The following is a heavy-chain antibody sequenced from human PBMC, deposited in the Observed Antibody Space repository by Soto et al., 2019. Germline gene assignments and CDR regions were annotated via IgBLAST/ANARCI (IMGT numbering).Heavy chain of an antibody. CDR1: GGTFSSYA. D-gene: IGHD4-17*01. Sequence: SVKVSCKASGGTFSSYAISWVRQAPGQGLEWMGGIIPIFGTANYAQRFQGRVTITADESTSTAYMELSSLRSEDTAVYYCARVNYGDYAGVFDYWGQGTLVTVSS. CDR2: IIPIFGTA. CDR3: ARVNYGDYAGVFDY. J-gene: IGHJ4*02. V-gene: IGHV1-69*13.